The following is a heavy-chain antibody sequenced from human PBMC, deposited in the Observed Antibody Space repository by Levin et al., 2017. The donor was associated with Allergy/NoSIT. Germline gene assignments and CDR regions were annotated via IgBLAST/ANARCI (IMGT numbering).Heavy chain of an antibody. J-gene: IGHJ3*02. V-gene: IGHV3-9*01. CDR3: AKDSSGWYGSNAFDI. CDR2: ISWNSGSI. D-gene: IGHD6-19*01. Sequence: SLKISCAASGFTFDDYAMHWVRQAPGKGLEWVSGISWNSGSIGYAESVKGRFTISRDNAKNSLYLQMNSLRAEDTALYYCAKDSSGWYGSNAFDIWGQGTMVTVSS. CDR1: GFTFDDYA.